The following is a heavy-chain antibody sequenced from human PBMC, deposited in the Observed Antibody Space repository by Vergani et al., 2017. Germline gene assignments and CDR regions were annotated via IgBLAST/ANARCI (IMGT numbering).Heavy chain of an antibody. J-gene: IGHJ4*02. Sequence: QVQLQQWGAGLLKPSETLSLTCAVYGGSFSGYYWSWIRQPPGKGLEWIGEINHSGSTNYNPSLKSRVTISVDTSKNQFSLKLSSVTAADTAVYYCARGRGWSGPYFDYWGQGTLVTVSS. CDR1: GGSFSGYY. D-gene: IGHD7-27*01. CDR3: ARGRGWSGPYFDY. V-gene: IGHV4-34*01. CDR2: INHSGST.